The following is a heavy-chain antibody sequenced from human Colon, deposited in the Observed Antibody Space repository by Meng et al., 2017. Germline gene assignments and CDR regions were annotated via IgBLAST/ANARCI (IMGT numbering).Heavy chain of an antibody. CDR2: TYYRSEWQN. Sequence: QVQLQQSGPGLVKPSQTLSLTCAISGDSGSSNRALWHWVRQSPSRGLEWLGQTYYRSEWQNHYGVSVKSRITITADTSRNQFSLNLNSVTPEDTAVYYCTTWYGEYWGQGTLVTVSS. CDR3: TTWYGEY. D-gene: IGHD3-10*01. J-gene: IGHJ4*02. CDR1: GDSGSSNRAL. V-gene: IGHV6-1*01.